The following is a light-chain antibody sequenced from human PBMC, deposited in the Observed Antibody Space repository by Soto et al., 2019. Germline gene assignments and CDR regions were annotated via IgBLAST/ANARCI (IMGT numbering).Light chain of an antibody. CDR1: QSISSW. Sequence: DIQMTQSPSALSASVGDRATITCRASQSISSWLAWYQQKPGKAPKLLIYDASTLQSGVPSRYSGSGSGTEFTLTISNLKPDDFATYYCQQYESYSPWTFGQGTKVEIK. CDR2: DAS. J-gene: IGKJ1*01. V-gene: IGKV1-5*01. CDR3: QQYESYSPWT.